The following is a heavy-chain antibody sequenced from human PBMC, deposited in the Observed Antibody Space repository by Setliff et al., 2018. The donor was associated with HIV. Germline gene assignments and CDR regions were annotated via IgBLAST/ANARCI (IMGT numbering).Heavy chain of an antibody. Sequence: SETLSLTCAVYGGSFSDYYWSWIRQPPGKGLEWIGEINHSGSTNYNPSLKSRVTISVDTSKRQFFLNLSYATTADTARYYCVRPSFGIGGGSMFDSWGQGIVVTVSS. J-gene: IGHJ4*02. CDR1: GGSFSDYY. D-gene: IGHD3-3*01. CDR2: INHSGST. V-gene: IGHV4-34*01. CDR3: VRPSFGIGGGSMFDS.